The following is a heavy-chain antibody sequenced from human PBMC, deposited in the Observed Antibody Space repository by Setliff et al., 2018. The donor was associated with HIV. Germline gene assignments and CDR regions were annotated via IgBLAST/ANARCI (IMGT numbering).Heavy chain of an antibody. Sequence: SETLSLTCAVSGESFSGYYWSWIRQSPGKGLEWIGEINHSGGTNYNPSLKSRVTISVDTTKNQFSLKVKPVTAADTAVYYCVKRGIAVAGRWVPRNNWFDPWGQGSLVTVSS. CDR2: INHSGGT. V-gene: IGHV4-34*01. D-gene: IGHD6-19*01. J-gene: IGHJ5*02. CDR3: VKRGIAVAGRWVPRNNWFDP. CDR1: GESFSGYY.